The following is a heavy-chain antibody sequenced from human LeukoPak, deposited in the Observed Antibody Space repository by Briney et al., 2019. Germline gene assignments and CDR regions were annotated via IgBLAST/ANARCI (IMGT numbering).Heavy chain of an antibody. CDR2: ISAYNGNT. J-gene: IGHJ5*02. CDR3: ARRKGGPHRSWFDP. CDR1: GYTFTSYG. Sequence: WASVKVSCKASGYTFTSYGISWVRQAPGQGLEWMGWISAYNGNTNYAQKLQGRVTMTTDTSTSTAYMELRSLRSDDTAVYYCARRKGGPHRSWFDPWGQGTLVTVSS. V-gene: IGHV1-18*01. D-gene: IGHD3-16*01.